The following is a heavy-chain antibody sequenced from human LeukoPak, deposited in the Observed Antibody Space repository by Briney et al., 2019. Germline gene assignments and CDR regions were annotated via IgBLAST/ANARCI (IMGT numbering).Heavy chain of an antibody. CDR1: GYTFTSYG. J-gene: IGHJ3*02. D-gene: IGHD3-10*01. CDR2: ISAYNGNT. Sequence: ASVKVSCKASGYTFTSYGISWVRQAPGQGLEWMGWISAYNGNTNYAQKFQGRVTMTRDTSISTAYMELSRLRSDDTAVYYCARSGYAFDIWGQGTMVTVSS. CDR3: ARSGYAFDI. V-gene: IGHV1-18*01.